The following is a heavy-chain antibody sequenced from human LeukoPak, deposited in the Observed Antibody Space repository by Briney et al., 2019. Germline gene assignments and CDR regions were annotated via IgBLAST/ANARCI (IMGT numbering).Heavy chain of an antibody. CDR1: GGSISSYY. D-gene: IGHD6-13*01. V-gene: IGHV4-59*08. Sequence: SETLSLTCTVSGGSISSYYWSWIRQPPGKGLEWIGYIYYSGSTNYNPSLKSRVTISVDTSKNQFSLKLSSVTAADTAVYYCARQPSYSSSWYYYYYGMDVWGQGTTVTVSS. CDR2: IYYSGST. J-gene: IGHJ6*02. CDR3: ARQPSYSSSWYYYYYGMDV.